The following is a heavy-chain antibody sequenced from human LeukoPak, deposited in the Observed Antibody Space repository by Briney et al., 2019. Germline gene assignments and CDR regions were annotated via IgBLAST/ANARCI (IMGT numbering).Heavy chain of an antibody. CDR3: ARTPVRGPEYSGSWASRGYYYMDV. Sequence: SETLSLTCAVYGGSFSGYYWSWIRQPPGKGLEWIGEINHSGSTNYNPSLKSRVTISVDTSKNQFSLKLSSVTAADTAVYYCARTPVRGPEYSGSWASRGYYYMDVWGKGTTVTVSS. J-gene: IGHJ6*03. CDR1: GGSFSGYY. V-gene: IGHV4-34*01. CDR2: INHSGST. D-gene: IGHD6-6*01.